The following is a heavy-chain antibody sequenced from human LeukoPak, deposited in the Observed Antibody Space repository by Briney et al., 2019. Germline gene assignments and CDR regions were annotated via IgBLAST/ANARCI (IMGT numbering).Heavy chain of an antibody. CDR1: VGSFSGYY. D-gene: IGHD1-7*01. CDR2: INHSGST. Sequence: SETLSLTCAVSVGSFSGYYWSWMRQPPGKGLEWMGEINHSGSTNYNPSLKSRVTISVDTSKNQFSLKLSSVTAADTAVYYCARVLHNWNYRWYFDLWGRGTLVTVSS. V-gene: IGHV4-34*01. J-gene: IGHJ2*01. CDR3: ARVLHNWNYRWYFDL.